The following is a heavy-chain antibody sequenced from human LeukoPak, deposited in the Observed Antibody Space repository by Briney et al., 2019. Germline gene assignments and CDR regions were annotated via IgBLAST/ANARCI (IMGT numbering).Heavy chain of an antibody. Sequence: GGSLRLSCAASGFNFGSYAMSWVRQTPGKGLEWVSAISGSGGSAYYADSVKGRFTISRDNSKNTLYLQMSSLRAEDTAVYYCAKAASSGWDAFDIWGQGTMVTVSS. V-gene: IGHV3-23*01. J-gene: IGHJ3*02. CDR2: ISGSGGSA. CDR1: GFNFGSYA. D-gene: IGHD6-19*01. CDR3: AKAASSGWDAFDI.